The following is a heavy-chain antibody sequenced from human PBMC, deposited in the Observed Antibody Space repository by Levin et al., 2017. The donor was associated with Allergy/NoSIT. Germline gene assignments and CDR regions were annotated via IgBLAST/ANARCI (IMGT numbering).Heavy chain of an antibody. Sequence: GESLKISCAASGFTFSSYAMSWVRQAPGKGLEWVSAISGSGGSTYYADSVKGRFTISRDNSKNTLYLQMNSLRAEDTAVYYCAKVAHIAARRYFDYWGQGTLVTVSS. V-gene: IGHV3-23*01. CDR2: ISGSGGST. CDR3: AKVAHIAARRYFDY. D-gene: IGHD6-6*01. J-gene: IGHJ4*02. CDR1: GFTFSSYA.